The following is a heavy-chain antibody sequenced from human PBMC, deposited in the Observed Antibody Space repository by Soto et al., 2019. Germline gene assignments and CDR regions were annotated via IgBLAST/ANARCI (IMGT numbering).Heavy chain of an antibody. CDR1: GYTFTGYY. J-gene: IGHJ2*01. CDR3: ARDRNGQHLYFYL. D-gene: IGHD3-3*02. Sequence: QVQLVQSGAEVKKPGASVKVSCKASGYTFTGYYMHWVRQAPGQGLEWMGWINPNSGGANSAQKFQGWVTMTTDASLSTAYMALSRLRSDDSEVYYCARDRNGQHLYFYLWGRGPLVTVSS. CDR2: INPNSGGA. V-gene: IGHV1-2*04.